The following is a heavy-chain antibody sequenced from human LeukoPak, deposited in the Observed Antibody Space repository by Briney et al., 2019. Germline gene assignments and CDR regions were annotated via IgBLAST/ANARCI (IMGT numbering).Heavy chain of an antibody. D-gene: IGHD5-18*01. CDR3: ARGIGDTAIWPYYFDY. CDR1: GASITSYY. J-gene: IGHJ4*02. Sequence: SETLSLTCTVSGASITSYYWSWIRQPPGKGLEWIGYIYYSGSTNYNPSLKSRVTISVDTSKNQFSLKLSSVTAADTAVYYCARGIGDTAIWPYYFDYWGQGTLVTVSS. CDR2: IYYSGST. V-gene: IGHV4-59*12.